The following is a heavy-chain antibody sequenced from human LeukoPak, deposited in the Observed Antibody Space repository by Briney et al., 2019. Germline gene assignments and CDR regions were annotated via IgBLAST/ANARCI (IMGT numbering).Heavy chain of an antibody. CDR2: IKEDGSEK. CDR3: ASGRQLGY. V-gene: IGHV3-7*01. Sequence: GGSLRLSCAASGFTFSNYWMSWVRQAPGKGLEWVANIKEDGSEKYYVDSAKGRFTISRDNARNSLYLQMNSLRAEDTAVYYCASGRQLGYWGQGTLVTVSS. J-gene: IGHJ4*02. CDR1: GFTFSNYW. D-gene: IGHD6-13*01.